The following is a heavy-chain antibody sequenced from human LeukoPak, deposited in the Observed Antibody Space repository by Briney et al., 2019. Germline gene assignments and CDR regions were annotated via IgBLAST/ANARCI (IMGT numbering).Heavy chain of an antibody. D-gene: IGHD1-26*01. Sequence: ASVKVSCKASGYTFTSYDINWVRQATGQGLEWMGWMNPNSGNTCYAQKFQGRVTMTRNTSISTAYMQLSSLRSEDTAVYYCARARVATTREPPRRVPGVYYFDYWGQGTLVTVSS. V-gene: IGHV1-8*01. CDR2: MNPNSGNT. CDR3: ARARVATTREPPRRVPGVYYFDY. J-gene: IGHJ4*02. CDR1: GYTFTSYD.